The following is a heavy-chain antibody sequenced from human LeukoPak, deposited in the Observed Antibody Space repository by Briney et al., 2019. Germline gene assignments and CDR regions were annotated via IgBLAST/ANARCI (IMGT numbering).Heavy chain of an antibody. J-gene: IGHJ4*02. D-gene: IGHD2-15*01. Sequence: GGSLRLSCAASGFTFSGSAMHWVRQASGKGLEWVGRIRSKTNSYATAYPASVKGRFTISRDESKNTAYLQMNSLETEDTAVYYCAVGYCSGGSRYQLDSWGQGTLVTVSS. CDR2: IRSKTNSYAT. CDR3: AVGYCSGGSRYQLDS. CDR1: GFTFSGSA. V-gene: IGHV3-73*01.